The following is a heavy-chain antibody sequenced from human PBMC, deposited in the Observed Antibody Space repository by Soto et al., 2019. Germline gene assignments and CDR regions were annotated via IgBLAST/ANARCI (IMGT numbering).Heavy chain of an antibody. V-gene: IGHV1-2*04. CDR3: AREKAARPDRMAHVFGF. Sequence: ASVKVSCKASGYTFTGYYMHWVRQAPGQGLEWMGWINPNSGGTSYAQKFQGWVTMTRDTSISTAYMELSRLRSDDTAVYYCAREKAARPDRMAHVFGFWGQGTMVT. CDR1: GYTFTGYY. D-gene: IGHD6-6*01. CDR2: INPNSGGT. J-gene: IGHJ3*01.